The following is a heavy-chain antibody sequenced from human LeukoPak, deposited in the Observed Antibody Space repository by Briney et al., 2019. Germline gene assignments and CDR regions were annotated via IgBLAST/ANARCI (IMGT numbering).Heavy chain of an antibody. CDR1: GFTFSAYS. CDR3: ARDREMGTIRNGFDL. V-gene: IGHV3-21*01. J-gene: IGHJ3*01. CDR2: ISTSSSNI. D-gene: IGHD5-24*01. Sequence: GGSLRLSCAASGFTFSAYSMNWVRQAPGKGLEWVSSISTSSSNIYYADSVKGRFTFSRDNAKTSLFLEMNSLRAEDTALYYCARDREMGTIRNGFDLWGQGTIVCVST.